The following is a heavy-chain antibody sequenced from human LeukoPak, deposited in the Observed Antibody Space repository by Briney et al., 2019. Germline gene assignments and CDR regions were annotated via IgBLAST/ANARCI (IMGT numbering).Heavy chain of an antibody. CDR2: TYYRSKWYN. V-gene: IGHV6-1*01. Sequence: SQTLSLTCAISGDSVSSNSAAWNWIRQSPSRGLEWLGRTYYRSKWYNDHAVSVKSRITINPDTSKNQFSLQLNSVTPEDTAVYYCAREYSSSSNYYYYYMDVWGKGTTVTVSS. CDR3: AREYSSSSNYYYYYMDV. J-gene: IGHJ6*03. CDR1: GDSVSSNSAA. D-gene: IGHD6-6*01.